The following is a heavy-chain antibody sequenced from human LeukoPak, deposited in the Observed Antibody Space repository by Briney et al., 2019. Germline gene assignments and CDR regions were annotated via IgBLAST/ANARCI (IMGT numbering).Heavy chain of an antibody. V-gene: IGHV1-18*01. CDR1: GYTFTSYG. Sequence: ASVKVSCKASGYTFTSYGISWVRQAPGQGLESMGWISAYNGNTNYAQKLQGRVTITTDTSTSTAHMELRSLRSDDTAVYYCAKSNGYGLVDIWGQGTMVTVSS. D-gene: IGHD3-10*01. J-gene: IGHJ3*02. CDR2: ISAYNGNT. CDR3: AKSNGYGLVDI.